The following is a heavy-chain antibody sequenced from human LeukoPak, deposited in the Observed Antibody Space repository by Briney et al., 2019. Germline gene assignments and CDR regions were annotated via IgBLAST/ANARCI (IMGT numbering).Heavy chain of an antibody. CDR2: IIADGSSA. V-gene: IGHV3-74*01. J-gene: IGHJ4*02. CDR3: ARDGSLPDY. D-gene: IGHD1-26*01. Sequence: GGSLRLSCAASGFTFRNHWMHWVRQTPGKGLEWVSRIIADGSSAIYADSVKGRFTISRDNAKNTLFLQMNSLRAEDTAVYYCARDGSLPDYWGQGTPVTVSS. CDR1: GFTFRNHW.